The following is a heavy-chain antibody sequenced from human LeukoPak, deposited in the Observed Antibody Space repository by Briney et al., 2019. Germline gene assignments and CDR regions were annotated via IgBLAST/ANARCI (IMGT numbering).Heavy chain of an antibody. J-gene: IGHJ4*02. D-gene: IGHD3-22*01. CDR1: GYTFTSYY. Sequence: ASVKVSCKASGYTFTSYYMHWVRQAPGQGLEWMGIINPSGGSTSYAQKFQGRVTITRDTSASTAYMDLSSLRSEDTAVYFCARAAHYYDSSAYHYFFDYWGQGTLVTVSS. CDR3: ARAAHYYDSSAYHYFFDY. V-gene: IGHV1-46*01. CDR2: INPSGGST.